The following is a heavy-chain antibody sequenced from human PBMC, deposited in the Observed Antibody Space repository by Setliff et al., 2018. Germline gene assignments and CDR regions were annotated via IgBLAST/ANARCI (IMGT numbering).Heavy chain of an antibody. J-gene: IGHJ4*02. D-gene: IGHD2-2*01. CDR3: ARIVCSSTSCSRFGY. Sequence: GASVKVSCKASGYTFTSYGFSWVRQAPGQGLEWMGWIHTNTGNPTYAQGFTGRFVFSLDTSVSTAYLQITSLKAEDTAVYYCARIVCSSTSCSRFGYWGQGTLVTVSS. CDR1: GYTFTSYG. V-gene: IGHV7-4-1*02. CDR2: IHTNTGNP.